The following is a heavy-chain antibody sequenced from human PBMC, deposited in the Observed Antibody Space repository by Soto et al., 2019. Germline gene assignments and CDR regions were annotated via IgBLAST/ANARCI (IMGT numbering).Heavy chain of an antibody. CDR2: MNPNSGNT. J-gene: IGHJ6*03. V-gene: IGHV1-8*01. Sequence: ASVKVSCKASGYTFTSNDINWVRQATGQGLEWMGWMNPNSGNTGYAQKFQGRVTMTRNTSISTAYMELSSLRSEDTAVYYCAREGYCSSTSCYGFYYYYYMDVWGKGTTVTVSS. D-gene: IGHD2-2*01. CDR3: AREGYCSSTSCYGFYYYYYMDV. CDR1: GYTFTSND.